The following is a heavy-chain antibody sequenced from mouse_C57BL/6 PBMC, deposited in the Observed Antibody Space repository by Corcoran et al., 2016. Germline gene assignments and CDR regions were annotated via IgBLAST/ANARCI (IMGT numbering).Heavy chain of an antibody. D-gene: IGHD1-1*01. CDR1: GYTFTDYY. J-gene: IGHJ4*01. Sequence: EVQLQQSGPELVKPGASVKISCKASGYTFTDYYMNWVKQSHGKSLEWIGDINPNNGGTSYNQKFKGKATLTVDKSSSTAYMELRSLTSEDSAVYYCAPLYYGSHYYAMDYWGQGTSVTVSS. V-gene: IGHV1-26*01. CDR2: INPNNGGT. CDR3: APLYYGSHYYAMDY.